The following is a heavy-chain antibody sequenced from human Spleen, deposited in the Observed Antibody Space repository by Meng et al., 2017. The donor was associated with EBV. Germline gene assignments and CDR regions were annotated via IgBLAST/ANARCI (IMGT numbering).Heavy chain of an antibody. Sequence: SGASVRRPAAHVKGACKATGDPVTSYARRWARLAPGKELEGMGWISTSIIKYNGNTNYAQKVQGRVTMTTDTSTGTAYMELRSLRSDDTAVYYCARNFGAGSYYPLDYWGQGTLVTVSS. D-gene: IGHD3-10*01. J-gene: IGHJ4*02. CDR2: ISTSIIKYNGNT. CDR1: GDPVTSYA. CDR3: ARNFGAGSYYPLDY. V-gene: IGHV1-18*01.